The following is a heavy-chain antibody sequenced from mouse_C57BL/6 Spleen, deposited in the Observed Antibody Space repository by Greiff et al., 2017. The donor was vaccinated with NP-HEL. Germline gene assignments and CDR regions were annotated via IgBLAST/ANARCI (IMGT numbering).Heavy chain of an antibody. CDR2: INYDGSST. CDR3: ARGLWSAGNDFYY. CDR1: GFTFSDYY. D-gene: IGHD1-1*02. J-gene: IGHJ2*01. V-gene: IGHV5-16*01. Sequence: EVQLVESEGGLVQPGSSMKLSCTASGFTFSDYYMAWVRQVPEKGLEWVANINYDGSSTYYLDSLKSRFIISRDNAKNILYMQMSSLKSEDTATYDCARGLWSAGNDFYYWGQGTTLTVSS.